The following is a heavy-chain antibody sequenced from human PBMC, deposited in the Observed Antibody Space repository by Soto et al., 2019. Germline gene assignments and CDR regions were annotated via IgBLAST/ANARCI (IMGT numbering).Heavy chain of an antibody. CDR2: IYYTGST. Sequence: PSETLSLTCTVSGGSISSHYWSWIRRPPGKGLEWIAYIYYTGSTYYNPSLKSRVTISVDTSKNQFSLRLSSVTAADTAVYYCARGGTYISSDGLHYYGMDVWGQGTTVTVSS. CDR1: GGSISSHY. D-gene: IGHD1-1*01. J-gene: IGHJ6*02. V-gene: IGHV4-59*11. CDR3: ARGGTYISSDGLHYYGMDV.